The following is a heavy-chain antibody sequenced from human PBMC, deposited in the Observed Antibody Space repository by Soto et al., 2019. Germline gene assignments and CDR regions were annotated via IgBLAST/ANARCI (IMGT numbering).Heavy chain of an antibody. V-gene: IGHV1-46*01. CDR2: IDPSGGNT. D-gene: IGHD1-20*01. CDR3: ARGYLDY. Sequence: ASVKVSCKASGYTFITYYMHWARQAPGQGLEWMGIIDPSGGNTNYAQKFQGRVSMTRDTSTTTVYMELSSLRSEDTAVYYCARGYLDYWGQGTLVTVSS. CDR1: GYTFITYY. J-gene: IGHJ4*02.